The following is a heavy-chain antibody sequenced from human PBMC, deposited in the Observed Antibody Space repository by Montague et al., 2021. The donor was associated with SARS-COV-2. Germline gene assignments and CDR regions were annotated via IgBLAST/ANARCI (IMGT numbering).Heavy chain of an antibody. CDR2: IYYSGST. V-gene: IGHV4-39*01. Sequence: SETLSLTCTVSGGSISSSSYYWGWIRQPPGKGLEWIGSIYYSGSTYYNPSLKSRVTISVDTSKNQFSLKVSSVTAADTAVYYCARFSTSYYYDSKAAPATPDAFDSWGQGTMVTVSS. J-gene: IGHJ3*02. CDR3: ARFSTSYYYDSKAAPATPDAFDS. CDR1: GGSISSSSYY. D-gene: IGHD3-22*01.